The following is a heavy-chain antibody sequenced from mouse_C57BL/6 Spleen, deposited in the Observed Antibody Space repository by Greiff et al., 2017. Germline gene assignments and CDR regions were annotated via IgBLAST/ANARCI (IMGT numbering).Heavy chain of an antibody. J-gene: IGHJ2*01. CDR2: ISSGGDYI. CDR1: GFTFSSYA. D-gene: IGHD2-4*01. V-gene: IGHV5-9-1*02. CDR3: TRDDDYDDGYYFDY. Sequence: EVQLVESGEGLVKPGGSLKLSCAASGFTFSSYAMSWVRQTPEKRLEWVAYISSGGDYIYYADTVKGRFTISRDNARNTLYLQMSSLKSEDTAMYYCTRDDDYDDGYYFDYWGQGTTLTVSS.